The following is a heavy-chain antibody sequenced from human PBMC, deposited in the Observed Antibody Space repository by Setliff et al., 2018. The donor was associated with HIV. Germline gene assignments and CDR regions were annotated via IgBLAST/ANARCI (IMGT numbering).Heavy chain of an antibody. J-gene: IGHJ6*02. CDR2: ISTYSDET. CDR3: ARDVEHMMDV. Sequence: ASVKVSCKPSGYTFTAYGLSWARQAPGQGLEWMGWISTYSDETSYAQKLQGRVTMTTDTSTSTAYMELRRLRFDDTAVYYCARDVEHMMDVWGQGTTVTVSS. CDR1: GYTFTAYG. V-gene: IGHV1-18*01.